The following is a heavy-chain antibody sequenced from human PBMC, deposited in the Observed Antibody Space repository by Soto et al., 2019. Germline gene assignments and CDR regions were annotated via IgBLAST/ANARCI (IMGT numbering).Heavy chain of an antibody. Sequence: PGESLRLSCAASGFTFSNFWMSWVRQAPGKGLEWVANIKQDGSEKYYVDSVKGRFTISRDNTKNSLYLQMNSLIAEDTAVYYCARDPYYYDSSGYYFGAFDIWGQGTMVTVSS. D-gene: IGHD3-22*01. V-gene: IGHV3-7*01. CDR1: GFTFSNFW. CDR2: IKQDGSEK. J-gene: IGHJ3*02. CDR3: ARDPYYYDSSGYYFGAFDI.